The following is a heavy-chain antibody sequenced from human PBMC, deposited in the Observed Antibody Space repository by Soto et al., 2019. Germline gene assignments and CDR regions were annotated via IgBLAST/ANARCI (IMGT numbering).Heavy chain of an antibody. J-gene: IGHJ4*02. CDR1: GYTFTGYY. CDR2: INPNSGGT. D-gene: IGHD3-22*01. Sequence: GASVKVSCKASGYTFTGYYMHWVRQAPGQGLEWMGWINPNSGGTNYAQKFQGRVTMTRDTSISTAYMELSRLRSDDTAVYYCARGAVFYDSSGPNYWGQGTLVTVSS. V-gene: IGHV1-2*02. CDR3: ARGAVFYDSSGPNY.